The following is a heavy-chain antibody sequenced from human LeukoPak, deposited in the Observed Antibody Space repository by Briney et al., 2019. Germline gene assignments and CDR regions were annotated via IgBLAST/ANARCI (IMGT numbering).Heavy chain of an antibody. CDR2: TYHSGST. Sequence: SETLSLTCTVSGYSISSGYYWGWIRQPPGKGLEWIGSTYHSGSTYYNPSLKSRVTISVDTSKNQFSLKLSSVTAADTAVYYCARAQKSEYYGDYLNWFDPWGQGTLVTVSS. D-gene: IGHD4-17*01. CDR3: ARAQKSEYYGDYLNWFDP. CDR1: GYSISSGYY. V-gene: IGHV4-38-2*02. J-gene: IGHJ5*02.